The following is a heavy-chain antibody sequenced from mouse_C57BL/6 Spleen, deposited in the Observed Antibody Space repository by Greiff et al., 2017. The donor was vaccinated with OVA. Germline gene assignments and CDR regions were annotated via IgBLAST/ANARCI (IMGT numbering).Heavy chain of an antibody. Sequence: QVQLQQSGAELVRPGASVKLSCKASGYTFTDYYINWVKQRPGQGLEWIARINPGSGNTYYNEKFKGKATLTAEKSSSTAYMQLSSLTSEDSAVFFGARGPDFIDYWGQGTSLTVSS. CDR3: ARGPDFIDY. J-gene: IGHJ2*02. CDR2: INPGSGNT. V-gene: IGHV1-76*01. CDR1: GYTFTDYY.